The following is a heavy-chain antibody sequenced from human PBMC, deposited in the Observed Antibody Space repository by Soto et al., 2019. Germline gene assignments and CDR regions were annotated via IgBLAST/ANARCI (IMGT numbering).Heavy chain of an antibody. J-gene: IGHJ6*02. D-gene: IGHD4-4*01. CDR3: ARDLRGYSNYEMAV. Sequence: ASVKASCKASGYTFTSYGISWVRQAPGQGLEWMGWISAYNGNTNYAQKLQGRVTMTTDTSTSTAYMELRSLRSDDTAVYYCARDLRGYSNYEMAVWGQGTTVTVSS. CDR1: GYTFTSYG. CDR2: ISAYNGNT. V-gene: IGHV1-18*01.